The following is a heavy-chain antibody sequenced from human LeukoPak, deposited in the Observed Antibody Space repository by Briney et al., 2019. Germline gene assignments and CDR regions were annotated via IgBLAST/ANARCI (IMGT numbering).Heavy chain of an antibody. CDR3: ARYSSGWSIDY. CDR2: ISSVSSSI. V-gene: IGHV3-48*01. D-gene: IGHD6-19*01. J-gene: IGHJ4*02. CDR1: GFTFSNYR. Sequence: GGSLRLSCAASGFTFSNYRMNWVRQAPGKGLELVSHISSVSSSIYYADSVKGRFTMSRDNAKNSLYLQMNSLRAEDTAVYYCARYSSGWSIDYWGQGSLVAVSS.